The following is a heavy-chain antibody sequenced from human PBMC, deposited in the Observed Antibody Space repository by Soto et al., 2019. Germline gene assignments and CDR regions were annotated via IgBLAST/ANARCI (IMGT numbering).Heavy chain of an antibody. J-gene: IGHJ4*02. CDR2: IYYGGST. CDR3: AKNWNWGSLVH. Sequence: PSQTLSLTCTVSADSISTDYWTWIRQSPGKGLERIGFIYYGGSTDYNPSLKSRVAISVDTPENQFSLKLSSVTAADTAVYYCAKNWNWGSLVHWGQGTLVTVSS. CDR1: ADSISTDY. D-gene: IGHD7-27*01. V-gene: IGHV4-59*08.